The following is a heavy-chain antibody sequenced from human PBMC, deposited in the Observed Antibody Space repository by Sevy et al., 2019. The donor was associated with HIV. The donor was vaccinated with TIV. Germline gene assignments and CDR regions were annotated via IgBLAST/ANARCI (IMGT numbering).Heavy chain of an antibody. CDR1: GGSFNGYF. V-gene: IGHV4-34*01. J-gene: IGHJ4*02. Sequence: SETLSLTCAVYGGSFNGYFWSWIRHSPGKGLEWIGENNDVGSTRYNPALKMRGPISVDTSKSKFSLKLTSVTAADTAVYFCARVPSLYGSGSYYREYYFDSWGQGTLVTVSS. D-gene: IGHD3-10*01. CDR3: ARVPSLYGSGSYYREYYFDS. CDR2: NNDVGST.